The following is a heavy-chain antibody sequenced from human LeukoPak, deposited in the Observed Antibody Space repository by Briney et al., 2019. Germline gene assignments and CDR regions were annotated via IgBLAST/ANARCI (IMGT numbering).Heavy chain of an antibody. Sequence: SETLSLTCTVSGGSISSYYWSWIRQPAGKGLEWIGRIYTSGSTNYNPSLKSRVTMLVDTSKNQFSLKLSSVTAADTAVYYCARDSIAAEPNWFDPWGQGTLVTVSS. CDR2: IYTSGST. CDR3: ARDSIAAEPNWFDP. J-gene: IGHJ5*02. D-gene: IGHD6-13*01. CDR1: GGSISSYY. V-gene: IGHV4-4*07.